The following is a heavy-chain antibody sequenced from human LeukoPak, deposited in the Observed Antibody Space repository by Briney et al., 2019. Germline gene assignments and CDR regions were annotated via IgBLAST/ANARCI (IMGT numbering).Heavy chain of an antibody. CDR1: GFTFSDYA. CDR3: AKDRDCTNGVCYIDY. D-gene: IGHD2-8*01. Sequence: HPGGSLRLSCAASGFTFSDYAMSWVRQAPGKGLEWVSRISGSGGSTYYADSVKGRFTISRDNSKNTLYLQMNSLRAEDTAVYYCAKDRDCTNGVCYIDYWGQGTLVTVSS. J-gene: IGHJ4*02. CDR2: ISGSGGST. V-gene: IGHV3-23*01.